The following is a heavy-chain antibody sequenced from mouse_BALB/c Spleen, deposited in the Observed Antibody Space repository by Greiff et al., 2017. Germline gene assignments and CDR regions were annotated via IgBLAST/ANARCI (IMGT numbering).Heavy chain of an antibody. CDR1: GFNIKDTY. J-gene: IGHJ4*01. Sequence: EVQLQQSGAELVKPGASVKLSCTASGFNIKDTYMHWVKQRPEQGLEWIGRIDPANGNTKYDPKFQGKATITADTSSNTAYLQLSSLTSEDTAVYYCARDYYGSSQMDYWGQGTSVTVSS. D-gene: IGHD1-1*01. V-gene: IGHV14-3*02. CDR2: IDPANGNT. CDR3: ARDYYGSSQMDY.